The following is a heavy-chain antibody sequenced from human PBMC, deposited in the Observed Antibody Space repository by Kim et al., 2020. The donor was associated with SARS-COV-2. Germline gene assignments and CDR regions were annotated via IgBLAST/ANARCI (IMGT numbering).Heavy chain of an antibody. CDR3: ARSGVYGNWFDP. J-gene: IGHJ5*02. CDR2: ISSSSSYT. Sequence: GGSLRLSCAASGFTFSDYYMSWIRQAPGKGLEWVSYISSSSSYTNYADSVKGRFTISRDNAKNSLYLQMNSLRAEDTAVYYCARSGVYGNWFDPWGQGTLVTVSS. CDR1: GFTFSDYY. D-gene: IGHD4-17*01. V-gene: IGHV3-11*03.